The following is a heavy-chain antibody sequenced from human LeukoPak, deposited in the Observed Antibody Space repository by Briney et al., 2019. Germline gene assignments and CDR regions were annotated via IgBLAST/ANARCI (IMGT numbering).Heavy chain of an antibody. V-gene: IGHV4-34*01. CDR3: ARGIPETNHDSTWRKFQH. J-gene: IGHJ1*01. Sequence: KPSETLTLTCAAYGGTFSGYYSRWIRQPPGKGLEWVGEINYSGSANYNPSLKSRVTISVDTSKKQFSLKLSSVTAADTAVYYCARGIPETNHDSTWRKFQHWGQGTLVTVSS. CDR2: INYSGSA. D-gene: IGHD1-14*01. CDR1: GGTFSGYY.